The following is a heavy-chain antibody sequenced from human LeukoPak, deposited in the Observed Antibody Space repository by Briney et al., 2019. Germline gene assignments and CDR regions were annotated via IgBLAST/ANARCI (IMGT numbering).Heavy chain of an antibody. CDR1: GFTCSSYT. CDR3: ASSLVAGYYYYSYSYMDV. V-gene: IGHV3-21*01. Sequence: SGGSLRLCCAASGFTCSSYTMNWVRQAAGKGLELVSSISSSSSYIYYADSVKGRFIISRDNAKNSLYLQMNSLRAEDTAVYYCASSLVAGYYYYSYSYMDVWGKGTTVTVSS. D-gene: IGHD5-18*01. J-gene: IGHJ6*03. CDR2: ISSSSSYI.